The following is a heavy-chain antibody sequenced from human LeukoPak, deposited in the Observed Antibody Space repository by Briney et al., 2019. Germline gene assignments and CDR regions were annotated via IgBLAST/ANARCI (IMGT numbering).Heavy chain of an antibody. CDR3: ASIYGSGSYVDY. D-gene: IGHD3-10*01. CDR1: GGSISSGGYY. J-gene: IGHJ4*02. Sequence: TLSLTCTVSGGSISSGGYYWSWIRQHPGKGLEWIGYIYYSGSTYYNPSLKSRVTISVDTFKNQFSLKLSSVTAADTAVYYCASIYGSGSYVDYWGQGTLVTVSS. V-gene: IGHV4-31*03. CDR2: IYYSGST.